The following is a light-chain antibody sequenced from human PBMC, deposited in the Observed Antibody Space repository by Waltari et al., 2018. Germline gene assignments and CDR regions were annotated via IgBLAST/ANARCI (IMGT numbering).Light chain of an antibody. CDR2: GAS. V-gene: IGKV3-20*01. CDR1: QTISSSS. Sequence: EIVLTQSPGTLSLSPGERATLSCRASQTISSSSLGWYQQKPDQAPRLLIYGASSRTTGIPDRFSGSGSGTDFTLTISRLEPEDFAVYYCQQYGSSPTFGQGTKLEIK. CDR3: QQYGSSPT. J-gene: IGKJ2*01.